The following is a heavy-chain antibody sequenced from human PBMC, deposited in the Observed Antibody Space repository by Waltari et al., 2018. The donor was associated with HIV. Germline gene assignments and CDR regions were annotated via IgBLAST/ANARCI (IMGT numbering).Heavy chain of an antibody. CDR3: ARVGATTVNWFDP. Sequence: VQLLESGGGVVQRGRYLSTSCVASGFTFSPYGIPWVGRAPGKGLEWVAFVWYDGSRKYYAESVKGRFTISRDNSKNTLYLQMSSLRAEDTAVYYCARVGATTVNWFDPWGQGTLVTVSS. V-gene: IGHV3-33*01. D-gene: IGHD4-4*01. J-gene: IGHJ5*02. CDR1: GFTFSPYG. CDR2: VWYDGSRK.